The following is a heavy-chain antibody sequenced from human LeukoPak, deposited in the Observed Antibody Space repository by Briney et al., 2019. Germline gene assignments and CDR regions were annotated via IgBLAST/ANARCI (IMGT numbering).Heavy chain of an antibody. CDR3: ARLLSRGY. CDR2: INHSGST. D-gene: IGHD3-10*01. V-gene: IGHV4-34*01. J-gene: IGHJ4*02. Sequence: PSETLSLTCAVYGGSFSGYYWSWIRQPPGKGLEWIGEINHSGSTNYNPSLKSRVTISVDTSKNQFSLKLSSVTAADTAVYYCARLLSRGYWGQGTLVTASS. CDR1: GGSFSGYY.